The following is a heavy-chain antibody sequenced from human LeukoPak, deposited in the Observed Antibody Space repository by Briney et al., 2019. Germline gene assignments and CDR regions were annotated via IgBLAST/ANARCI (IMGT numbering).Heavy chain of an antibody. CDR1: GFTFSNYW. CDR3: ARGNDYGDHVGIYFDY. V-gene: IGHV3-7*03. D-gene: IGHD4-17*01. Sequence: AGSLRLSCAASGFTFSNYWMSWVRQAPGKGLEWVANIRKDESDKYYVDTVKGRFTISRDNAKNSLYLQTNSLRAEDTAVYYCARGNDYGDHVGIYFDYWGQGTLVTVSS. J-gene: IGHJ4*02. CDR2: IRKDESDK.